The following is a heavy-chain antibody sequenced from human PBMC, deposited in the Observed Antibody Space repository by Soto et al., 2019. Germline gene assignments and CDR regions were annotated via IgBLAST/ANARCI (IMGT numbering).Heavy chain of an antibody. Sequence: QVQLVQSGAEVKKPGSSVKVSCKASGGTFSTYVISWVRQAPGQGLEWMGGIIPIFGTANYAQKFQGRVTISADESTSTAYMELSSLRSEDTAVYYCARQITILNPFDYWGQRTLVTVSS. CDR1: GGTFSTYV. D-gene: IGHD3-3*01. CDR2: IIPIFGTA. CDR3: ARQITILNPFDY. V-gene: IGHV1-69*12. J-gene: IGHJ4*02.